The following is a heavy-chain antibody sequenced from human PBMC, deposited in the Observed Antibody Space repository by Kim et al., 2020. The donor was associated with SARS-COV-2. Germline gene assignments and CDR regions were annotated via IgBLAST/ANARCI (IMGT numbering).Heavy chain of an antibody. Sequence: ASVKVSCKASGYTFTSYAMNWVRQAPGQGLEWMGWISANTGNPTYAQSFTGRFAITLDTSVSTAYLQISSLKSEDTAVYYCARELNEPYWGHGTVVTDSS. CDR3: ARELNEPY. J-gene: IGHJ4*01. CDR2: ISANTGNP. D-gene: IGHD1-1*01. V-gene: IGHV7-4-1*02. CDR1: GYTFTSYA.